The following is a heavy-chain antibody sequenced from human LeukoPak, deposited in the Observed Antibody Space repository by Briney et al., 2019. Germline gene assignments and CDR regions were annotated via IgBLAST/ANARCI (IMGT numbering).Heavy chain of an antibody. D-gene: IGHD3-22*01. CDR2: LYDSGDT. Sequence: GGSLRLSCAASGFSVSTSYMSWVRQAPGKGLEYVSVLYDSGDTYYAESVKGRFTISRDNSKNTVYLQMNSLRVEDTAVYYCARAAYDSGGYTANHDFWGQGTLVTVSS. CDR3: ARAAYDSGGYTANHDF. CDR1: GFSVSTSY. V-gene: IGHV3-53*01. J-gene: IGHJ4*02.